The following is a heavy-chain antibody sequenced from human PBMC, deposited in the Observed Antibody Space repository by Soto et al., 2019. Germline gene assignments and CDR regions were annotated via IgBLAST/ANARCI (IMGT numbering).Heavy chain of an antibody. V-gene: IGHV1-69*13. CDR2: IIPIFGTA. CDR3: ARQREFLEGYFDY. CDR1: GGTFSSYA. Sequence: ASVKVSCKASGGTFSSYAISWARQAPGQGLEWMGGIIPIFGTANYAQKFQGRVTITADESTSTAYMELSSLRSEDTAVYHCARQREFLEGYFDYWGQGTLVTVSS. D-gene: IGHD3-3*01. J-gene: IGHJ4*02.